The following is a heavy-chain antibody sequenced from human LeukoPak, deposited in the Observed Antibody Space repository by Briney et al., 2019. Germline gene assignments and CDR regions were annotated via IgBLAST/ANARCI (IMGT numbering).Heavy chain of an antibody. CDR3: ARGGASAAARRFDP. V-gene: IGHV1-8*01. CDR2: MNPNSGNR. Sequence: ASVKVSCKASGYIFTSHDINWVRQATGQGVEWMGWMNPNSGNRGYAQRFQGRITLTTNTSVSTAYMELGNLRSEDTAVYYCARGGASAAARRFDPWGQGTLVTVSS. D-gene: IGHD6-13*01. CDR1: GYIFTSHD. J-gene: IGHJ5*02.